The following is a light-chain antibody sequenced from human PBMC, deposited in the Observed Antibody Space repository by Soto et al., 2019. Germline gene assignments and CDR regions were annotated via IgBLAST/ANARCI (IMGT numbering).Light chain of an antibody. CDR3: XXXXXXXPGFT. J-gene: IGKJ3*01. Sequence: EIVLTQSPATLSLSPGERATLSCRASQSISSYLAWYQQKPGQAPRLLIYDASSRATGIPARFSGSGSGTDFTLTISSLEPXXXXXXXXXXXXXXXPGFTFGPGTKVDIK. CDR2: DAS. CDR1: QSISSY. V-gene: IGKV3-11*01.